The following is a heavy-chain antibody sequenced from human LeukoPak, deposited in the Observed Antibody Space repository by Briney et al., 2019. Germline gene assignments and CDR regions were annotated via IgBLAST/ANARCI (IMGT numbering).Heavy chain of an antibody. V-gene: IGHV3-23*01. Sequence: PGGSLRLSCAASGFTFSSYGMHSVRQTPRKGLEWVSVVSGSGSSTDYADSVKGRFTISRGNYKNTLYLQMSSLSAEDTAVYYCAKMNVLTGYYTPNFDFWGQGTLVTVSS. J-gene: IGHJ4*02. D-gene: IGHD3-9*01. CDR1: GFTFSSYG. CDR3: AKMNVLTGYYTPNFDF. CDR2: VSGSGSST.